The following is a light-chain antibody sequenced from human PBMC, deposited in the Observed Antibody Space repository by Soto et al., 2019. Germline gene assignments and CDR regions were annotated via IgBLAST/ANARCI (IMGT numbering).Light chain of an antibody. V-gene: IGKV3-11*01. CDR1: QSISNF. CDR3: HQRSNWPPFT. CDR2: DAS. Sequence: EIVLTQSPATLSLSPGERATLSCRASQSISNFLAWYQQKPGQPPRLLIYDASKRAPDIPDRFIGSGSGTDFTLTISSLDPEAFAIYYCHQRSNWPPFTFGGGTTVEI. J-gene: IGKJ4*01.